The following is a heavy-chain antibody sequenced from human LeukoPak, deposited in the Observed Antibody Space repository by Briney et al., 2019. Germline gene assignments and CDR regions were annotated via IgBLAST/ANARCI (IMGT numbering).Heavy chain of an antibody. CDR1: GFTFSSYA. Sequence: GGSLRLSCAASGFTFSSYAMSWVRQAPGKGLEWVSGISGSGGSTYYADSVQGRFTISRDNSKNTPYLQMNSLRADDTAVYYCAKAQTYYYDSSGYEGAFDIWGQGTMVTVSS. D-gene: IGHD3-22*01. J-gene: IGHJ3*02. V-gene: IGHV3-23*01. CDR2: ISGSGGST. CDR3: AKAQTYYYDSSGYEGAFDI.